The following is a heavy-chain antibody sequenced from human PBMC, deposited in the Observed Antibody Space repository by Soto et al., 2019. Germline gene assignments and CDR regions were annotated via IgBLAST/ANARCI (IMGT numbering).Heavy chain of an antibody. J-gene: IGHJ4*02. V-gene: IGHV3-11*06. Sequence: GSLRLSCAASGFTFTDYYMSWIRQAPGKGLEWVSYISSSSSYTNYADSVKGRFTISRDNAKNSLYLQMNSLRAEDTAVYYCARDRGAAAGLFDYWGQGTLVTVSS. D-gene: IGHD6-13*01. CDR3: ARDRGAAAGLFDY. CDR2: ISSSSSYT. CDR1: GFTFTDYY.